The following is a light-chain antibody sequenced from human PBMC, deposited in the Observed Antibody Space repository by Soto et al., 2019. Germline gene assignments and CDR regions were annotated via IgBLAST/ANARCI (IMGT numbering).Light chain of an antibody. CDR3: QQYNSYPWT. V-gene: IGKV1-16*01. Sequence: DIQMTQSPSSLSASVGDRVTITCRASQVISNYLAWYQHKPGKAPKLLIYDASSLESGVPSRFSGSVSGIEFTLTITSLQPDDFATYYCQQYNSYPWTFGQGTKVDIK. CDR1: QVISNY. CDR2: DAS. J-gene: IGKJ1*01.